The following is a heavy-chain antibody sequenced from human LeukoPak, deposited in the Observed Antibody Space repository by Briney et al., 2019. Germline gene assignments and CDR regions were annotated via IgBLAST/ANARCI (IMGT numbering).Heavy chain of an antibody. CDR1: GFTFSGFA. Sequence: GGSLRLSCAASGFTFSGFAMSWVRQAPGKGLEWVSVIYSGGSTYYADSVKGRFTISRDNSKNTLYLQMNSLRAEDTAVYYCASERGYSYGAFDYWGQGTLVTVSS. D-gene: IGHD5-18*01. V-gene: IGHV3-66*01. CDR3: ASERGYSYGAFDY. CDR2: IYSGGST. J-gene: IGHJ4*02.